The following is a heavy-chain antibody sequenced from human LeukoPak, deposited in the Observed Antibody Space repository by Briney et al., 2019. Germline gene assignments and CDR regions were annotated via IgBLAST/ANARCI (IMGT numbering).Heavy chain of an antibody. J-gene: IGHJ4*02. Sequence: GGSQRLSCTTSGFSFGDHALSWFRQAPGKGPEWVGIIRRNDFGGTTEYAASVKGRFTISRDVSKGIAYLQMNSLKPEDTATYFCTRDWGITSAGPYYWGQGSLVTVSS. CDR2: IRRNDFGGTT. CDR1: GFSFGDHA. CDR3: TRDWGITSAGPYY. D-gene: IGHD6-13*01. V-gene: IGHV3-49*03.